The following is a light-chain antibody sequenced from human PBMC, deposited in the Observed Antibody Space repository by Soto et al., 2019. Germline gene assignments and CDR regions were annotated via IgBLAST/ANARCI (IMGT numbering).Light chain of an antibody. CDR1: QSVSSSY. CDR3: QQYGNSHNT. Sequence: EVVLTQSPGTLSLSPGERATLSCRASQSVSSSYLAWYQQRPGQAPRLLIYGASNRATGIPGRFSGSGSGTDFTLSISRLEPGVFAVHFCQQYGNSHNTLGRGTKVDI. J-gene: IGKJ4*01. CDR2: GAS. V-gene: IGKV3-20*01.